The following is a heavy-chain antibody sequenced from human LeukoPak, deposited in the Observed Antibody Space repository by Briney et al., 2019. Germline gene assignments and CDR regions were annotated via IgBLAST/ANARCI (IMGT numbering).Heavy chain of an antibody. CDR3: ARDRMGLNGMDV. CDR1: GFTFDDYG. Sequence: GGSLRLSCAASGFTFDDYGMSWVRQAPGKGLEWVSGVNWNGGSTGYADSVKGRFTISRDNAKNSLYLQMNSLRAEDTDLYHCARDRMGLNGMDVWGQGTTVTVSS. V-gene: IGHV3-20*01. J-gene: IGHJ6*02. D-gene: IGHD2-8*01. CDR2: VNWNGGST.